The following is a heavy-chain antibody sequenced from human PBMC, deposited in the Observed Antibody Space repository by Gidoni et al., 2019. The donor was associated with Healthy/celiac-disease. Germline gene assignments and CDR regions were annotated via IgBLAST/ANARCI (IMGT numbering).Heavy chain of an antibody. D-gene: IGHD1-26*01. V-gene: IGHV3-23*01. J-gene: IGHJ4*02. CDR1: GFTFSSYA. CDR3: AKGGRGVGATLYY. Sequence: EVQLLEYGGGLVQPGGSLRLSCAASGFTFSSYAMSWVRQSPGKGFEWVSAISGSGGSTSYADSVKGRFTISRDNSKNTLYLQMNSLRAEDTAVYYCAKGGRGVGATLYYWGQGTLVTVSS. CDR2: ISGSGGST.